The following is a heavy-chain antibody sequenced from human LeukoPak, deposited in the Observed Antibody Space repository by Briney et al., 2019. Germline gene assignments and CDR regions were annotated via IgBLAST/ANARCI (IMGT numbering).Heavy chain of an antibody. CDR2: ISYDGSNK. D-gene: IGHD5-18*01. CDR3: AKIGLRGYSYGQFADY. Sequence: PGGSLRLSCAASGFTFSSYAMSWVRQAPGKGLEWVAVISYDGSNKYYADSVKGRFTISRDNSKNTLYLQMNSLRAEDTAVYYCAKIGLRGYSYGQFADYWGQGTLVTVSS. CDR1: GFTFSSYA. J-gene: IGHJ4*02. V-gene: IGHV3-30*18.